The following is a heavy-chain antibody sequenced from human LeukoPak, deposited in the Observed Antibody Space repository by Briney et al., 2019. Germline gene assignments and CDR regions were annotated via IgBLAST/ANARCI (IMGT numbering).Heavy chain of an antibody. J-gene: IGHJ6*04. CDR1: GFTFSSYW. CDR2: IKQDGSEK. Sequence: QAGGSLRLSCAASGFTFSSYWTSWVRQAPGKGLEWVANIKQDGSEKYYVDSVKGRFTISRDNAKNSLYLQMNSLRAEDTAVYYCARDPYGDYYYGMDVWGKGTTVTVSS. D-gene: IGHD4-17*01. V-gene: IGHV3-7*03. CDR3: ARDPYGDYYYGMDV.